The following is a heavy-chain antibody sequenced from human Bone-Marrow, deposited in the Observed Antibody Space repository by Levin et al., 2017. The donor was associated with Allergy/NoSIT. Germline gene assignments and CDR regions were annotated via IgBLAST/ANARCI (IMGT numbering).Heavy chain of an antibody. CDR1: GYTFTSYA. CDR2: INTNTGNP. Sequence: PGESLKISCKASGYTFTSYAMNWVRQAPGQGLEWMGWINTNTGNPTYAQGFTGRFVFSLDTSVSTAYLQISSLKAEDTAVYYCARDFLVFLSSQSTPIMITFGGVIENNWFDPWGQGTLVTVSS. J-gene: IGHJ5*02. CDR3: ARDFLVFLSSQSTPIMITFGGVIENNWFDP. D-gene: IGHD3-16*02. V-gene: IGHV7-4-1*02.